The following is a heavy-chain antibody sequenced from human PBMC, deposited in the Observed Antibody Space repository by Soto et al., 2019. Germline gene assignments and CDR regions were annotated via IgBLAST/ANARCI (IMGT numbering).Heavy chain of an antibody. CDR1: GFTFRSYS. V-gene: IGHV3-23*01. J-gene: IGHJ6*04. CDR3: AKRPKAGRPVDF. Sequence: EVQLSESGGGLVQPGGSLRLSCAASGFTFRSYSMSWVRQAPGKGLEWVSAINPSGDSTYYADSVKGRLTISRDNSTNTVYLQINSLRAVDTAIYFCAKRPKAGRPVDFWGKGTTVTVSS. D-gene: IGHD6-6*01. CDR2: INPSGDST.